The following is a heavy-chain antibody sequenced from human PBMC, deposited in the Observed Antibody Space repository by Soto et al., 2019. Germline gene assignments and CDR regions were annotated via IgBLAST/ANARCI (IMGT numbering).Heavy chain of an antibody. J-gene: IGHJ4*02. CDR2: ISGSGGST. CDR1: GFTFSSYA. CDR3: AKRDYGDYFAPDFDY. Sequence: GGSLRLSCAASGFTFSSYAMSWVRQAPGKGLEWVSAISGSGGSTYYADSVKGRFTISRDNSKNTLYLQMNSLRAEDTAVYYCAKRDYGDYFAPDFDYWGQGTLVNVSS. V-gene: IGHV3-23*01. D-gene: IGHD4-17*01.